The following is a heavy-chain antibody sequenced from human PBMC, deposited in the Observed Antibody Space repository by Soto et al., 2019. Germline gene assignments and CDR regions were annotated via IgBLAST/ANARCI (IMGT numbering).Heavy chain of an antibody. D-gene: IGHD1-26*01. CDR1: VFTFSRVS. CDR3: ARDHEVGPISLCFEP. CDR2: ISSGSSDT. Sequence: GGSLRLSCESSVFTFSRVSMNCVRHCPGKGLEWVASISSGSSDTWYADSVKGRFIISRDNAQNSLFLQMNTLRPEDTAMYFCARDHEVGPISLCFEPWGQGTLVNVSS. V-gene: IGHV3-21*01. J-gene: IGHJ5*02.